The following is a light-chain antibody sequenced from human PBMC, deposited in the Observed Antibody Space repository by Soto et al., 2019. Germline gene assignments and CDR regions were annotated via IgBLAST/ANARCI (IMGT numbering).Light chain of an antibody. V-gene: IGKV1-39*01. CDR1: QSISSY. Sequence: DIQRTQSPSSLSASVGDRVTVTCRASQSISSYLNWYQQKPGKAPKLLIYAASNLQSGVPSRFSGSGSGTEFTLTISSLQPEDFATYYCQQSYSTPRTFGQGTKVDIK. CDR2: AAS. J-gene: IGKJ1*01. CDR3: QQSYSTPRT.